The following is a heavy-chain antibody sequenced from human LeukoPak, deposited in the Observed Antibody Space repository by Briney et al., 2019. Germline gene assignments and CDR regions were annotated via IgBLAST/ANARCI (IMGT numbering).Heavy chain of an antibody. D-gene: IGHD6-19*01. V-gene: IGHV3-48*03. CDR1: GFTFSNYE. CDR2: ISSSGRNI. CDR3: ARDRGSDWYDGFDI. Sequence: GGSLRLSCAASGFTFSNYEFNWVRQAPGKGLEWVSYISSSGRNIYYADSVKGRFTISRDNAKSSLYLQMNSLRAEDTAVYYCARDRGSDWYDGFDIWGQGTMVTVSS. J-gene: IGHJ3*02.